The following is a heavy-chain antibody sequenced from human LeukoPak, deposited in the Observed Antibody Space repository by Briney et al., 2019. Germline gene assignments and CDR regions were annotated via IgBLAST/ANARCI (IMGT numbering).Heavy chain of an antibody. J-gene: IGHJ4*02. CDR3: ARQSSSGSY. D-gene: IGHD1-26*01. CDR1: GGPISSSSYY. Sequence: PSETLSLTCTVSGGPISSSSYYWGWIRQPPGKGLEWIGSIYYSGSTYYNPSLKSRVTISVDTSKNQFSLKLSSVTAADTAVYYCARQSSSGSYWGQGTLVTVSS. CDR2: IYYSGST. V-gene: IGHV4-39*01.